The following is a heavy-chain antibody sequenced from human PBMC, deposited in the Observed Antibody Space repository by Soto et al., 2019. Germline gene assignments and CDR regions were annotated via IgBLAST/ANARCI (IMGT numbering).Heavy chain of an antibody. CDR3: ARSAAVVVTAGYFDY. J-gene: IGHJ4*02. CDR1: GGTFSSYA. Sequence: ASVKVSCKASGGTFSSYATSWVRQAPGQGLEWMGGIIPIFGTANYAQKFQGRVTITADESTSTAYMELSSLRSEDTAVYYCARSAAVVVTAGYFDYWGQGTLVTVSS. V-gene: IGHV1-69*13. CDR2: IIPIFGTA. D-gene: IGHD2-21*02.